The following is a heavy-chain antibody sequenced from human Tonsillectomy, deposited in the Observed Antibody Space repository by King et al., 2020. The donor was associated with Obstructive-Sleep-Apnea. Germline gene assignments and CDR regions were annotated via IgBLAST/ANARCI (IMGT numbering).Heavy chain of an antibody. CDR1: GFTFSSYD. J-gene: IGHJ4*02. D-gene: IGHD3-10*01. CDR3: ARASITMVRGTYEFDY. Sequence: VQLVESGGGLVQPGGSLRLSCAASGFTFSSYDMPWVRQATGKGLECVSAIGTAGDTYYPGSVKGRFTISRENAKNSLYLQMNSLRAGDTAVYYCARASITMVRGTYEFDYWGQGTLVTVSS. V-gene: IGHV3-13*01. CDR2: IGTAGDT.